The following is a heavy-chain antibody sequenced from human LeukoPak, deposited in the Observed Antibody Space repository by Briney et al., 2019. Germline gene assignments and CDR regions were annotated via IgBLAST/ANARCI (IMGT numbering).Heavy chain of an antibody. V-gene: IGHV5-51*01. CDR3: ARSFEYPGGMDV. D-gene: IGHD2/OR15-2a*01. CDR2: IYPGDSDT. J-gene: IGHJ6*02. Sequence: GGSLQISCKGSGCIFTSYWIGWVRQLPGKGLEWMGIIYPGDSDTRYSPSFQGQVTISADKSISTAYLQWSSLKASDTAMYYCARSFEYPGGMDVWGQGTTVTVSS. CDR1: GCIFTSYW.